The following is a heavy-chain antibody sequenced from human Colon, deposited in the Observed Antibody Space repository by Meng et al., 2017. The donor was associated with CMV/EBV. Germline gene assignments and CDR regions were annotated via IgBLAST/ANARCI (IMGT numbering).Heavy chain of an antibody. CDR3: ARGRAVRGRVVDVTYFFDS. D-gene: IGHD3-22*01. CDR2: INSDNGDT. J-gene: IGHJ4*02. Sequence: QVQLVQSGAEVKKPGASVRVSCKASGYTFIRNAIHWVRQAPGQRLEWMGWINSDNGDTKYSQQFHGRVTITRDTSATTAYMELSSLKSEDTAVYYCARGRAVRGRVVDVTYFFDSWSQGTLVTVSS. CDR1: GYTFIRNA. V-gene: IGHV1-3*04.